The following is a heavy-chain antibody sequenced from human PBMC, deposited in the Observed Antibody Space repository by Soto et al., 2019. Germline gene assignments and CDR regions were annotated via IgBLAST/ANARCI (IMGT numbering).Heavy chain of an antibody. CDR3: ARHGTTVTTSVFDY. Sequence: QLQLQESGPGLVKPSETLSLTCTVSGGSISSSSYYWGWIRQPPGKGLEWIGSIYYSGSTYYDPSLKSRVTISVDTSKNQFSLKLSSVTAADTAVYYCARHGTTVTTSVFDYWGQGTLVTVSS. CDR1: GGSISSSSYY. D-gene: IGHD4-17*01. CDR2: IYYSGST. J-gene: IGHJ4*02. V-gene: IGHV4-39*01.